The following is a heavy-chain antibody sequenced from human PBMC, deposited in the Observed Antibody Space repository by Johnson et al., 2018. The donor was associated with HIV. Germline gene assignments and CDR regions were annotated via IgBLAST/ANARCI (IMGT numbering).Heavy chain of an antibody. Sequence: VQLVESGVGVVQPGGSLRLSCAASGFTFSSYAMNWVRQAPGKGLEWVSGIKGNGGSTGYADSVKGRFTISRDNSKNTLCLQMNGLRVEDTAVYFCAKVIGGHGIWGQGTMVTVSS. V-gene: IGHV3-23*04. CDR3: AKVIGGHGI. D-gene: IGHD3-16*01. J-gene: IGHJ3*02. CDR1: GFTFSSYA. CDR2: IKGNGGST.